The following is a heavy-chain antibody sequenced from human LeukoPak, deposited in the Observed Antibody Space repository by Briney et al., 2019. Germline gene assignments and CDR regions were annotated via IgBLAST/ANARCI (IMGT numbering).Heavy chain of an antibody. D-gene: IGHD5-24*01. Sequence: PGGSLRLSCAASGFTFSSYWMHWARQAPGKGLVWGSRINSDGSSTSYADSVKGRFTISRDNAKNTLYLQMNSLRAEDTAVYYCARNLPRDGYNLWGQGTLVTVSS. CDR3: ARNLPRDGYNL. J-gene: IGHJ4*02. V-gene: IGHV3-74*01. CDR1: GFTFSSYW. CDR2: INSDGSST.